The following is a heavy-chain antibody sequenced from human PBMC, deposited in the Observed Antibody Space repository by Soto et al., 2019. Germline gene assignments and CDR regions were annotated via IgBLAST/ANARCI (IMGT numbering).Heavy chain of an antibody. V-gene: IGHV3-13*01. CDR1: GFTFSTYD. D-gene: IGHD2-8*01. CDR2: IGTIGDT. Sequence: GGSLRLSCAASGFTFSTYDMHWVRQATGKGLEWVSAIGTIGDTYYLDSVKGRFTISRGNAKNSLYLQMNSLRAGDTAVYYCARGRSNQYESSPPPKFDPWGRGTLVTVSS. CDR3: ARGRSNQYESSPPPKFDP. J-gene: IGHJ5*02.